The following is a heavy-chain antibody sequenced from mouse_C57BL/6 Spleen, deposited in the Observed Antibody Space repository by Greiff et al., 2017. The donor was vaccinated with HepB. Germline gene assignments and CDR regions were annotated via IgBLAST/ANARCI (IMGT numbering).Heavy chain of an antibody. CDR1: GYTFTSYW. V-gene: IGHV1-52*01. CDR3: ARSGSYSFDY. J-gene: IGHJ2*01. D-gene: IGHD1-1*02. CDR2: IDPSDSET. Sequence: QVQLQQSGAELVRPGSSVKLSCKASGYTFTSYWMHWVKQRPIQGLEWIGNIDPSDSETHYNQKFKDKATLTVDKSSSTAYMQLSSLTSEDSAVYYCARSGSYSFDYWGQGTTLTVSS.